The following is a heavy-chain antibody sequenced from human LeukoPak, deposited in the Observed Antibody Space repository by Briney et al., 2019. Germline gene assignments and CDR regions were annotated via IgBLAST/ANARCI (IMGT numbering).Heavy chain of an antibody. Sequence: PSETLSLTCAVYGGSFSGYYWSWLRQPPGKGLEWLGEINHSGSTNYNPSLKSRVTISVDTSKNQFSLKLSSVTAADTAVYYCARLGTAVSGSSPNWFDPWGQGTLVTVSS. V-gene: IGHV4-34*01. J-gene: IGHJ5*02. CDR1: GGSFSGYY. D-gene: IGHD1-26*01. CDR2: INHSGST. CDR3: ARLGTAVSGSSPNWFDP.